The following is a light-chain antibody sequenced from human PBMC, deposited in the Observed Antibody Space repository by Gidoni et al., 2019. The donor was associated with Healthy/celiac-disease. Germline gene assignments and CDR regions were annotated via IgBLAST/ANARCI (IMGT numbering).Light chain of an antibody. V-gene: IGKV1-39*01. Sequence: DIQMTQSPSSLSASVGDRVTITCRASQSISSYLNWYQPKPGKAPKLLIYAASSLQSGVPSRFSGSGSGTDFTLTISSLQPEDFATYYCQQSYSTSCSFGQGTKLEIK. CDR1: QSISSY. CDR2: AAS. J-gene: IGKJ2*04. CDR3: QQSYSTSCS.